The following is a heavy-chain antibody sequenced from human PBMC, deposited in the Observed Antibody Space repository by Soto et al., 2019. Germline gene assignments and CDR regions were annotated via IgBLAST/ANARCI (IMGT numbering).Heavy chain of an antibody. D-gene: IGHD6-19*01. CDR1: GYRFTSYW. Sequence: GESLKISCKGSGYRFTSYWISWVRQLPGKGLEGMGRIDPSDSYTNYSPSFQGQVTISADTSISTAYLQWTSLKASDTAMYYCARSRRGAYSSGWYSPSGYYNYGIDVWGQGTKVTVSS. CDR3: ARSRRGAYSSGWYSPSGYYNYGIDV. J-gene: IGHJ6*02. CDR2: IDPSDSYT. V-gene: IGHV5-10-1*04.